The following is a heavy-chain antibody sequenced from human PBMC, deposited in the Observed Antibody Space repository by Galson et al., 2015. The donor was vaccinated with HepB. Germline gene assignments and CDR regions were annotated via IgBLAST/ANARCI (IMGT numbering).Heavy chain of an antibody. J-gene: IGHJ6*03. V-gene: IGHV3-7*03. Sequence: SLRLSCAASGFIFSHYWMSWVRQAPGKGLEWVANIKQDGTEKYYVDSVKGRFTMSRDNGKNLLYLQMNSLRVEDTAVYYCARELGYNYYMDFWGKGTTVTVSS. D-gene: IGHD2-15*01. CDR1: GFIFSHYW. CDR3: ARELGYNYYMDF. CDR2: IKQDGTEK.